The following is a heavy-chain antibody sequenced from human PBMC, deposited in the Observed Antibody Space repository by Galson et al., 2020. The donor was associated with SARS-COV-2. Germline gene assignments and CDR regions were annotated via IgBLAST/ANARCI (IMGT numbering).Heavy chain of an antibody. CDR3: ARGSRGILRHIVVVTNPGAFEI. CDR1: GGSISSGSYY. D-gene: IGHD2-21*02. V-gene: IGHV4-61*02. J-gene: IGHJ3*02. CDR2: IYTSGST. Sequence: SETLSLTCTVSGGSISSGSYYWSWIRQPAGKGLEWIGRIYTSGSTNYNPSLKSRVTISVDTSKNQFSLKLSSVTAADTAVYYCARGSRGILRHIVVVTNPGAFEIWGQGTMVTVGS.